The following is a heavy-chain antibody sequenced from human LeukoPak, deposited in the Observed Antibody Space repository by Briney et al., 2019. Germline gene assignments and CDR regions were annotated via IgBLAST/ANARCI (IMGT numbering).Heavy chain of an antibody. J-gene: IGHJ4*02. CDR3: ARGSYVTSLDY. V-gene: IGHV1-2*02. CDR1: VYTFTCYY. CDR2: VFPNSGDT. D-gene: IGHD3-10*02. Sequence: ASVKVSCKASVYTFTCYYMHWVRQAPGQGREWMGWVFPNSGDTNYAQRLQGRVTMTRDTSISTVYMELSRLRSDDAAVYYCARGSYVTSLDYWGQGTLVAVSS.